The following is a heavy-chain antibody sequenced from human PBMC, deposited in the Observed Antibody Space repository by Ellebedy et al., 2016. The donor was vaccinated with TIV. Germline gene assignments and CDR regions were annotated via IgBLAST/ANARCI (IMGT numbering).Heavy chain of an antibody. J-gene: IGHJ4*02. CDR1: GFTFSNYW. Sequence: PGGSLRLSCAASGFTFSNYWMTWVRQAPGKGQECVANIKQDGSEKYYVDSVKGRFTISRDNAKNSLYLQMNSLRAEDTAVYFCARSRGVSYWGQGTLVTVSS. CDR3: ARSRGVSY. CDR2: IKQDGSEK. V-gene: IGHV3-7*03. D-gene: IGHD2-8*01.